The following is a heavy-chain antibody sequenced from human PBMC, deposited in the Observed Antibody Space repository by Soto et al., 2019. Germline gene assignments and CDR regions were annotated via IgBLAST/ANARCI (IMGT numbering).Heavy chain of an antibody. CDR3: ASGVPANFDS. CDR2: ITTGGNS. Sequence: EVQLLESGGDLVQPRGSLRLSCAASGFTFSSYFMSWVRQAPGKGLEWVSGITTGGNSYYAGSVGGRFTISRDNSKNTMYLQIKSLSAEDTAVYYCASGVPANFDSWGRGTLVTVSS. D-gene: IGHD2-2*01. J-gene: IGHJ4*02. V-gene: IGHV3-23*01. CDR1: GFTFSSYF.